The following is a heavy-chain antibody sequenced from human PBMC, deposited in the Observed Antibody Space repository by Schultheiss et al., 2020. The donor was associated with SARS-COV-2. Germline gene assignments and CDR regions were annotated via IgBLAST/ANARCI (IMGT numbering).Heavy chain of an antibody. J-gene: IGHJ3*02. V-gene: IGHV3-21*01. CDR1: GFTFSMYS. D-gene: IGHD3-22*01. Sequence: GGSLRLSCAASGFTFSMYSKDWVRQAPGKGLEWASCTSSSSSYIYYADSVKGRFTISRDNAKNSLYLQMNSLRAEDTAVYYCARTDDSSGYDAFDIWGQGTMVTVSS. CDR2: TSSSSSYI. CDR3: ARTDDSSGYDAFDI.